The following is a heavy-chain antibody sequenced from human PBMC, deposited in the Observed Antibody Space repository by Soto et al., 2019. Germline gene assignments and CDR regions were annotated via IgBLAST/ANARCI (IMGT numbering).Heavy chain of an antibody. D-gene: IGHD6-19*01. CDR1: GFTFSSYD. CDR3: ARGGIAVAGGAFDI. V-gene: IGHV3-13*01. Sequence: GGSLRLSCSASGFTFSSYDMHWGRQATGKGLEWVSAIGTAGDTYYPGSVKGRFTISRENAKNSLYLQMNSLRAGDTAVYYCARGGIAVAGGAFDIWGQGKMVTASS. J-gene: IGHJ3*02. CDR2: IGTAGDT.